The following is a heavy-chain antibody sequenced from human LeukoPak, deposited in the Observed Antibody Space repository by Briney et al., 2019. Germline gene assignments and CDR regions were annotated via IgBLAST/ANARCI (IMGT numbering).Heavy chain of an antibody. D-gene: IGHD6-19*01. CDR3: SRVGSSGWPNYFDS. Sequence: PGGSLRLPCAASGFTFSSYDMHWVRQAPGKGLEWVSVIGTSGDTYYAGSVKGRFTISRENAKNSLYLQMNSLTAGDTAVYFCSRVGSSGWPNYFDSWGQGSLVTVSS. J-gene: IGHJ4*02. V-gene: IGHV3-13*04. CDR2: IGTSGDT. CDR1: GFTFSSYD.